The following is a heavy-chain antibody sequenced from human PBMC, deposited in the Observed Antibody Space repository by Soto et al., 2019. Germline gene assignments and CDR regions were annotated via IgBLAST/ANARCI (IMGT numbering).Heavy chain of an antibody. J-gene: IGHJ4*02. V-gene: IGHV4-59*01. CDR2: IYYTGST. Sequence: SETLSLTCTVAGGSISSYYWSWFRQPPGKGLVWIGYIYYTGSTNYNPSLKSRVSISVDTSKNQFSLRAEDTALYYCAKDIGDYDILTGPSPDYWGQGTLVTVSS. D-gene: IGHD3-9*01. CDR1: GGSISSYY. CDR3: AKDIGDYDILTGPSPDY.